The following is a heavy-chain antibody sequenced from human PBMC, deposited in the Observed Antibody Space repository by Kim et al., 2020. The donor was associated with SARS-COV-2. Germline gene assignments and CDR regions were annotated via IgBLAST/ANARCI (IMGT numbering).Heavy chain of an antibody. Sequence: GGSLRLSCAASGFTFSSYGMHWVRQAPGKGLEWVAVIWYDGSNKYYADSVKGRFTISRDNSKNTLYLQMNSLRAEDTAVYYCAGEGYYDFWSGYSYYMDVWGQGTTVTVSS. CDR3: AGEGYYDFWSGYSYYMDV. D-gene: IGHD3-3*01. J-gene: IGHJ6*03. CDR2: IWYDGSNK. CDR1: GFTFSSYG. V-gene: IGHV3-33*01.